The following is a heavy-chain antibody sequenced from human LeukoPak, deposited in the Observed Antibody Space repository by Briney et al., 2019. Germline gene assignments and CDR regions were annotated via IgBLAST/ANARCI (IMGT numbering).Heavy chain of an antibody. CDR3: AVGSSSWYYFDY. CDR1: GYTLTELS. D-gene: IGHD6-13*01. Sequence: ASVKVSCKVSGYTLTELSMHWVRQAPGKGLEWMGGFDPEDGETIYAQKFQGRVTMTEDTSTDTAYMKLSSLRSEDTAVYYCAVGSSSWYYFDYWGQGTLVTVSS. J-gene: IGHJ4*02. V-gene: IGHV1-24*01. CDR2: FDPEDGET.